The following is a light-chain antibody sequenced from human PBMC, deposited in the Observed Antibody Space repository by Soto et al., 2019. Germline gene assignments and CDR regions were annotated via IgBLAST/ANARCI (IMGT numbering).Light chain of an antibody. CDR3: QQSYTTPVYS. CDR2: AAS. Sequence: DIQMTQSPSSLSASVGDRVTITCRASQGISNFLAWYQQRPGKVPNLLIYAASTLQSGVPSRFSGSGSGTDFTLTISSLQPEDFATYFCQQSYTTPVYSFGQGTKVDIK. J-gene: IGKJ2*01. V-gene: IGKV1-27*01. CDR1: QGISNF.